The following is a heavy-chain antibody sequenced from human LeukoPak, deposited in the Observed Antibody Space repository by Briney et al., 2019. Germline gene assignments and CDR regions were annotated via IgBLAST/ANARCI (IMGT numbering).Heavy chain of an antibody. D-gene: IGHD6-19*01. Sequence: GGSLRLSCAASGLAVSNNYMSWVRQAPGKGLEWVSVIYSAGTTYYADSVKGRFTISRDNSKNTLYLQMNSLRAEDTAVYYCAREGSSGWYEFWFDPWGQGTLVTVSS. CDR1: GLAVSNNY. V-gene: IGHV3-66*01. J-gene: IGHJ5*02. CDR2: IYSAGTT. CDR3: AREGSSGWYEFWFDP.